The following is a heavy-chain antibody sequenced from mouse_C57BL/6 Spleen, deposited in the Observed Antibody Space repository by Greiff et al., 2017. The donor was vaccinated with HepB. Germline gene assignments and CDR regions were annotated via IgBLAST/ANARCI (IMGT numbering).Heavy chain of an antibody. CDR3: ALYYSNLYYAMDY. Sequence: QVQLQQPGAELVKPGASVKMSCKASGYTFTSYWITWVKQRPGQGLEWIGDIYPGSGSTNYNEKFKSKATLTVDTSSSTAYMQLSSLTSEDSAVYYCALYYSNLYYAMDYWGQGTSVTVSS. CDR1: GYTFTSYW. V-gene: IGHV1-55*01. D-gene: IGHD2-5*01. CDR2: IYPGSGST. J-gene: IGHJ4*01.